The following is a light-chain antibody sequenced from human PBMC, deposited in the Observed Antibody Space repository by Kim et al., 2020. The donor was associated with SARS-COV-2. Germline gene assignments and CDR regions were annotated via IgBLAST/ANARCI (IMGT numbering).Light chain of an antibody. CDR1: QSLLHSNGYNY. CDR2: LGS. CDR3: MHALKTPLT. V-gene: IGKV2-28*01. J-gene: IGKJ4*01. Sequence: DIVMTQSPLSLPVTPGEPASISCRSSQSLLHSNGYNYLDWYLQKPGQSPQLLIYLGSNRASGVPDRFSGSGSGTDFTLKISRVEAEDVGVYYCMHALKTPLTFGGGTKVDIK.